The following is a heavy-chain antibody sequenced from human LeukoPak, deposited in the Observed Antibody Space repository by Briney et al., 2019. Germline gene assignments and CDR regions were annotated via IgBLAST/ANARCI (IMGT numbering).Heavy chain of an antibody. V-gene: IGHV4-59*01. CDR2: IYYSGNT. Sequence: PSETLSLTCTVTGLSISSSYWSWIRQPPGKGLEWIGYIYYSGNTNYNPSLKSRVSISIDTSKSQFSLSLSSLTTADKAVYYCASAREHPKSGPYYFFDDWGQGTLVTVSS. CDR3: ASAREHPKSGPYYFFDD. D-gene: IGHD1-26*01. CDR1: GLSISSSY. J-gene: IGHJ4*02.